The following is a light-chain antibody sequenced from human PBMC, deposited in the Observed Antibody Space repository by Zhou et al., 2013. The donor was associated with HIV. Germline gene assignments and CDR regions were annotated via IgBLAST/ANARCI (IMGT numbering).Light chain of an antibody. V-gene: IGKV3-15*01. CDR1: QSVASAH. CDR3: QQYNNWPLV. Sequence: EIVLTQSPGTLSLSPGERATLSCWASQSVASAHLAWYQQKPGQTPRLLIYGASTRATGIPARFSGSGSGTEFTLTISSLQSEDFAVYYCQQYNNWPLVFGQGTKVEIK. J-gene: IGKJ1*01. CDR2: GAS.